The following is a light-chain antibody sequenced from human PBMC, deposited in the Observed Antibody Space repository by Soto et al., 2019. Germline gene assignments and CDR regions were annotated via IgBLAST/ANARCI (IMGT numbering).Light chain of an antibody. Sequence: QAVRTQPSSVSGSPGQSITISCTGTSSDIGYYDYVSWYQHHSGKAPKLIIYEVNNRPSGFSNRFSGSKSVNTASLTISGLQAEDEADYYCSSHSSSSAYYVFGTGTKVTVL. J-gene: IGLJ1*01. V-gene: IGLV2-14*01. CDR2: EVN. CDR1: SSDIGYYDY. CDR3: SSHSSSSAYYV.